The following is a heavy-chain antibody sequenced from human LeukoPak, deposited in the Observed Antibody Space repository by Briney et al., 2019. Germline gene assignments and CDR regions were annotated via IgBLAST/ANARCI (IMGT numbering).Heavy chain of an antibody. CDR1: GGSISSYY. J-gene: IGHJ3*02. Sequence: SETLSLTCTVSGGSISSYYWSWIRQPPGKGLEWIGYIYYSGSTNYNPSLKSRVTISVDTSKNQFSLKLSSVTAADTAVYYCARAVADAFDIWGQGTMVTVSS. CDR3: ARAVADAFDI. CDR2: IYYSGST. V-gene: IGHV4-59*01. D-gene: IGHD6-19*01.